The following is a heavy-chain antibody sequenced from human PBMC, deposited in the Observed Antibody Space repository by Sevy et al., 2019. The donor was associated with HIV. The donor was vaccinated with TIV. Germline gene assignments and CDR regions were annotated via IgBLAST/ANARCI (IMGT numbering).Heavy chain of an antibody. CDR2: ISYDGSNQ. D-gene: IGHD2-15*01. CDR1: GFTFSNYG. Sequence: GGSLRLSCAASGFTFSNYGMHWVRQAPGKGLEWVAVISYDGSNQYYADSVQGRFTISRDNSKNTLYLQMKSLRTEDTAVYYWAKGAVDCSDGTCYSAYYYSVMDVWGQGTTVTVSS. CDR3: AKGAVDCSDGTCYSAYYYSVMDV. J-gene: IGHJ6*02. V-gene: IGHV3-30*18.